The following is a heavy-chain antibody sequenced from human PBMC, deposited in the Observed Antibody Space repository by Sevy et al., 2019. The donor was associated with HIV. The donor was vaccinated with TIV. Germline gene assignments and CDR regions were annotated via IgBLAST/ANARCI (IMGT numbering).Heavy chain of an antibody. CDR3: ARRYFDV. Sequence: GGSLRLSCAASGFTFHTYWMQWVRQAPGKGREGVANIRQDGNEIYYADSVKGRFTMSRDNAMQSLYLEMNNLRVEDSGIYYCARRYFDVWGQGTLVTVSS. CDR1: GFTFHTYW. D-gene: IGHD3-16*02. J-gene: IGHJ4*02. V-gene: IGHV3-7*01. CDR2: IRQDGNEI.